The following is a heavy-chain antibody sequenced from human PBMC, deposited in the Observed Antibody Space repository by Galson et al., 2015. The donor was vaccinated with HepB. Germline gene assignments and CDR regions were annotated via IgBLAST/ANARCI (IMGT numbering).Heavy chain of an antibody. Sequence: SETLSLTCNVSGDSISISNYSWGWIRQPPGKGLEWIGNAYQSESTYYNPSLKSRVTISVDTSKNQIFLKLRSVTAAETAVYYCVRCSYFWSGYYGEWGQGALVTVSS. J-gene: IGHJ4*02. CDR2: AYQSEST. D-gene: IGHD3-3*01. CDR1: GDSISISNYS. V-gene: IGHV4-39*01. CDR3: VRCSYFWSGYYGE.